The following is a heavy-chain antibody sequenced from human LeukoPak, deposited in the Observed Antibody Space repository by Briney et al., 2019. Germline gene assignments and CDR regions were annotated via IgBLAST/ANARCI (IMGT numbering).Heavy chain of an antibody. CDR2: INSDGSST. V-gene: IGHV3-74*01. CDR1: GFTFSSYW. Sequence: PGGSLRLSCAASGFTFSSYWMHWVRQAPGKGLVWVSRINSDGSSTSYADSVRGRFSISRDNAKNTLYLQMNILKAEDTAVYYCSRGVSGYPSSLGYWGQGTLVTVSA. CDR3: SRGVSGYPSSLGY. J-gene: IGHJ4*02. D-gene: IGHD6-6*01.